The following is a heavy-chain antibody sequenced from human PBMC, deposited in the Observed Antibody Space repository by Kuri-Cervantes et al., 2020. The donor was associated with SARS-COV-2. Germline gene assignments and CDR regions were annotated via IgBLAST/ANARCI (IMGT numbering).Heavy chain of an antibody. CDR1: GFTFSSYW. J-gene: IGHJ3*02. Sequence: GGSLRLSCAASGFTFSSYWMHWVRQAPGKGLVWVSRINSDGSSTSYADSVKGRFTISRDNAKNTLYLQMNSLRAEDTAVYYCAKDQPRITIFGVVNDDAFDIWGQGTMVTVSS. CDR3: AKDQPRITIFGVVNDDAFDI. V-gene: IGHV3-74*01. CDR2: INSDGSST. D-gene: IGHD3-3*01.